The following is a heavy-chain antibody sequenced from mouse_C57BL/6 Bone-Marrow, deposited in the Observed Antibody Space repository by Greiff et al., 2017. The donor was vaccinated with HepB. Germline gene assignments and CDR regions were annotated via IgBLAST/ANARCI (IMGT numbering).Heavy chain of an antibody. V-gene: IGHV8-8*01. D-gene: IGHD2-3*01. Sequence: QVTLKESGPGILQPSQTLSLTCSFSGFSLSTFGMGVGWIRQPSGKGLEWLAHIWWDDDKYYNPALKSRLTISKDTSKNQVFLKIANVDTADTATYYCARIAGGYDGYYSRRVVDAMDYWGQGTSVTVSS. J-gene: IGHJ4*01. CDR2: IWWDDDK. CDR1: GFSLSTFGMG. CDR3: ARIAGGYDGYYSRRVVDAMDY.